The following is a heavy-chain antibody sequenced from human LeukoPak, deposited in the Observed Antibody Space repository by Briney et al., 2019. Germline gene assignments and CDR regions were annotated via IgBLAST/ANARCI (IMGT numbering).Heavy chain of an antibody. CDR1: GFTFSSYS. V-gene: IGHV3-21*01. CDR2: ISSSSNYI. CDR3: ARGQFRYYDSSGYYGPDY. J-gene: IGHJ4*02. Sequence: GGSLRLSCAASGFTFSSYSMNWVRQAPGKGLEWVSSISSSSNYIYYADSVKGRFTISRDNAKNSLYLQVNSLRAEDTAVYYCARGQFRYYDSSGYYGPDYWGQGTLVTVSS. D-gene: IGHD3-22*01.